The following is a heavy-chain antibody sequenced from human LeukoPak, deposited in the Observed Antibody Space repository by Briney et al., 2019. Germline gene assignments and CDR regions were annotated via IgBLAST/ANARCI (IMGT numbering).Heavy chain of an antibody. CDR1: GGSVSSNDYY. CDR2: IYYTGST. J-gene: IGHJ4*02. CDR3: ARSKQQPHYFDY. Sequence: SQTLSLTCTVSGGSVSSNDYYWSWIRQHPGKGLEWIGYIYYTGSTYYNPSLKSRVTISVDTSKNQFSLKLNSVTAADTAVYYCARSKQQPHYFDYWGQGTLVTVSS. V-gene: IGHV4-31*03. D-gene: IGHD6-13*01.